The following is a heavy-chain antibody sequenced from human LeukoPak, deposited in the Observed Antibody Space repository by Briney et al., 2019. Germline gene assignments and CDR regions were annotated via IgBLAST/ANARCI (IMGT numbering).Heavy chain of an antibody. J-gene: IGHJ3*02. CDR3: AKDTTTVTGHAFDI. D-gene: IGHD4-17*01. V-gene: IGHV3-30*02. CDR1: GFTFSSYG. CDR2: IRYDGSNK. Sequence: GGSLRLSCAASGFTFSSYGMHWVRQAPGKGLEWVSFIRYDGSNKYYADSVKGRFTISRDNSKNTLYLQMNRLRAEDTAVYYCAKDTTTVTGHAFDIWGQGTMVTVSS.